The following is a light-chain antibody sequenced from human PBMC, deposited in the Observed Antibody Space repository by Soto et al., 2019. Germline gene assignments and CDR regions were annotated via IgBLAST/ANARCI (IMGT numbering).Light chain of an antibody. CDR3: QQYYSYPRT. J-gene: IGKJ1*01. CDR2: AAS. Sequence: DIPMTPSPASLPASLEDRVFITCRASQSIRKHLNWYQQKPGKAPKLMIFAASSLQSGVPSRFSGSGSGTDFTLTISCLQSEDVATYYCQQYYSYPRTFGQGTKVDIK. V-gene: IGKV1-17*01. CDR1: QSIRKH.